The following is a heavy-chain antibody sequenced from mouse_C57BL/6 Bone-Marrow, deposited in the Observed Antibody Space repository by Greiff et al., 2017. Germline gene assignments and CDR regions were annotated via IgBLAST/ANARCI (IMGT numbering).Heavy chain of an antibody. V-gene: IGHV1-81*01. CDR3: AGQTGTRYYFDY. CDR2: IYPRSGNT. J-gene: IGHJ2*01. CDR1: GYTFTSYG. D-gene: IGHD4-1*01. Sequence: QVQLQQSGAELARPGASVKLSCKASGYTFTSYGISWVKQRTGQGLEWIGEIYPRSGNTYYNEKFKGKATLTADKSSSTAYMELRSLTSEDSAVYLCAGQTGTRYYFDYWGQGTTLTVSS.